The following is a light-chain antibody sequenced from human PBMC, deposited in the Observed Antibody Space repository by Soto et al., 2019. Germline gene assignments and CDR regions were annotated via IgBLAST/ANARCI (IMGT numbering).Light chain of an antibody. CDR1: STDVGGHYY. V-gene: IGLV2-14*03. Sequence: QSALTQPASVSGSPGQSITIYCTGTSTDVGGHYYVSWYQQHPGKAPKLIIYDVTDRPSGVSHRFSGSKSGNTASLTISGLQAEDEADYYCTSYTSTNSYVAVGGGTKLTVL. CDR2: DVT. CDR3: TSYTSTNSYVA. J-gene: IGLJ2*01.